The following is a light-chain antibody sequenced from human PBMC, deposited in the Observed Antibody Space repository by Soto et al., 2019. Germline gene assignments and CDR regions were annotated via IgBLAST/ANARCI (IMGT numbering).Light chain of an antibody. Sequence: DIPMTQSPSTLSPSVGDRVTITCRASRSISDWLAWYQHKPGKAPKLLIFDASSLKSGVPSRFSGSGSGTEFTLTISGLQPDDVATYYCLQYSSHSWTFGQGTKVEIK. CDR3: LQYSSHSWT. CDR2: DAS. CDR1: RSISDW. J-gene: IGKJ1*01. V-gene: IGKV1-5*01.